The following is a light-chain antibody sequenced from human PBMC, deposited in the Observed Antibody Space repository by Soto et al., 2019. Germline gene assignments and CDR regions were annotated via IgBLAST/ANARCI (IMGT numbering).Light chain of an antibody. J-gene: IGKJ1*01. CDR1: QSVSSN. Sequence: EIVMTQSPATLSVSQGERATLSCRASQSVSSNLAWYQQKPGQAPRLLIYGASTRATGIPARFSGSGSGTEFTLTISSLQSEDFAVYYCQQYNNLPRTFGQGTKVDIK. V-gene: IGKV3-15*01. CDR2: GAS. CDR3: QQYNNLPRT.